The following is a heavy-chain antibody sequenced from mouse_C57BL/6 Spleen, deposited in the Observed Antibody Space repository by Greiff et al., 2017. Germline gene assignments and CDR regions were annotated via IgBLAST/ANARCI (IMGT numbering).Heavy chain of an antibody. V-gene: IGHV14-4*01. D-gene: IGHD2-4*01. CDR3: TTRGEYDGAWFAY. Sequence: EVQLQQSGAELVRPGASVKLSCTASGFNIKDDYMHWVKQRPEQGLEWIGWIDPENGDTEYASKFQGKATITADTSSNTAYLQLSSLTSEDTAVYYCTTRGEYDGAWFAYWGQGTLVTVSA. CDR2: IDPENGDT. CDR1: GFNIKDDY. J-gene: IGHJ3*01.